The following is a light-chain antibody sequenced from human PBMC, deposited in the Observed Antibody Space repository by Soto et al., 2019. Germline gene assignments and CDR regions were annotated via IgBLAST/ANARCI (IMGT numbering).Light chain of an antibody. CDR3: LHDYTYPRA. CDR2: AAS. J-gene: IGKJ1*01. CDR1: QDIRNE. V-gene: IGKV1-6*01. Sequence: AIQMTQSPSSLSASIGDRITITCRASQDIRNELGWYQQRPGKAPKVLIYAASSLQSGVPSRFSGSGSGTDFTLTITSLQHEDVATYYCLHDYTYPRAFGPGTKVEIK.